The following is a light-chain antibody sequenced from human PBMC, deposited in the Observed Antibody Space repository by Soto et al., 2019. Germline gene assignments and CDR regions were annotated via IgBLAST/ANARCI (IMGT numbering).Light chain of an antibody. J-gene: IGKJ2*01. CDR3: QQFATSPVYL. CDR1: QTFGSTY. V-gene: IGKV3-20*01. CDR2: GAS. Sequence: ESVLTQSQGTLSLSPGERVTLSCRASQTFGSTYLAWYQQRPGQSPRLLLYGASRRASGIPDRVRGSASGADFTLTIISFVPEDPAVYCCQQFATSPVYLFCQGNTLQIK.